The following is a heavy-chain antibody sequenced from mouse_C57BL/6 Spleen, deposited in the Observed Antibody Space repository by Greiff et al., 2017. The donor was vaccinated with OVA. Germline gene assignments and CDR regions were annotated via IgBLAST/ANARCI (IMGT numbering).Heavy chain of an antibody. CDR2: INPGSGGT. Sequence: VKLQESGAELVRPGTSVKVSCKASGYAFTNYLIEWVKQRPGQGLEWIGVINPGSGGTNYNEKFKGKATLTADKSSSTAYMQLSSLTSEDSAVYFCAREGSYDYDWFAYWGQGTLVTVSA. CDR3: AREGSYDYDWFAY. J-gene: IGHJ3*01. CDR1: GYAFTNYL. V-gene: IGHV1-54*01. D-gene: IGHD2-4*01.